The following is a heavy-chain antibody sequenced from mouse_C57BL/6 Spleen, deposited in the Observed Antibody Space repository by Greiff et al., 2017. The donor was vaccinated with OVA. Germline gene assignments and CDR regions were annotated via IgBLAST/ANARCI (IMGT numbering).Heavy chain of an antibody. CDR3: ARDEGYDGFAY. Sequence: EVQLVASEGGLVQPGSSMKLSCTASGFTFSDYYMAWVRQVPEKGLEWVANINYDGSSTYYLDSLKSRFIISRDNAKNILYLQMSSLKSEDTATYYCARDEGYDGFAYWGQGTLVTVSA. J-gene: IGHJ3*01. CDR1: GFTFSDYY. CDR2: INYDGSST. V-gene: IGHV5-16*01. D-gene: IGHD2-2*01.